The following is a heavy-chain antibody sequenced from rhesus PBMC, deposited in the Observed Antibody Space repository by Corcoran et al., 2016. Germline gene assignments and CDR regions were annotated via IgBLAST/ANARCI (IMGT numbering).Heavy chain of an antibody. CDR1: GYSIRRGDY. V-gene: IGHV4-122*02. D-gene: IGHD6S26*01. J-gene: IGHJ4*01. Sequence: QVKLQELGPGLVKLSETMSLPCPVSGYSIRRGDYWIWVRQPQGKGLEWIGYITYSGITIYNPPLKSRVTISRDTSNNQFSLKLSSVTAADTAVYYCARYSSGWSGYDYWGQGVLVTVSS. CDR2: ITYSGIT. CDR3: ARYSSGWSGYDY.